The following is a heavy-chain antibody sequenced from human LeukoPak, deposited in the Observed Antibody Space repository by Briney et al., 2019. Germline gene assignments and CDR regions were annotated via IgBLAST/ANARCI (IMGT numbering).Heavy chain of an antibody. V-gene: IGHV4-4*07. CDR2: IYTSGST. CDR3: ARDRRGRDGYNYYYDY. D-gene: IGHD5-24*01. Sequence: ASETLSLTCTVSGGPISSYYWSWIRQPAGKGLEWIGRIYTSGSTNYNPSLKSRVTMSVDTSKNQFSLKLSSVTAADTAVYYCARDRRGRDGYNYYYDYWGQGTLVTVSS. J-gene: IGHJ4*02. CDR1: GGPISSYY.